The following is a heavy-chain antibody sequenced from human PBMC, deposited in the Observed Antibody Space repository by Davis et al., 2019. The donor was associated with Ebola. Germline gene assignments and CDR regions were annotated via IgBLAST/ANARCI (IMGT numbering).Heavy chain of an antibody. D-gene: IGHD1/OR15-1a*01. J-gene: IGHJ4*02. CDR2: ISGFNGNT. CDR1: GYTFISYG. Sequence: ASVKVSCKASGYTFISYGISWVRQAPGQGLEWMGWISGFNGNTNYAQKFQGRVTLTTDTSTTTAYMDLRSLGSDDTAVYYCVRDSNNVFYGGHFFDYWGQGTLVTVSS. CDR3: VRDSNNVFYGGHFFDY. V-gene: IGHV1-18*01.